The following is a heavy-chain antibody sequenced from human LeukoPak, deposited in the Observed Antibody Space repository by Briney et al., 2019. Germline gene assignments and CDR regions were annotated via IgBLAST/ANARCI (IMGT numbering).Heavy chain of an antibody. J-gene: IGHJ3*01. V-gene: IGHV3-23*01. Sequence: GGSLRLSCAASGFTFGTYAMTWVRQAPGMGLEWVSTILNNGVTTYHADSVKGRFTISRDNSRNALHLQKNSLRAEDTAVYYCAKGGGRPLDDAFDVWGQGTMVIVSS. CDR3: AKGGGRPLDDAFDV. CDR2: ILNNGVTT. CDR1: GFTFGTYA.